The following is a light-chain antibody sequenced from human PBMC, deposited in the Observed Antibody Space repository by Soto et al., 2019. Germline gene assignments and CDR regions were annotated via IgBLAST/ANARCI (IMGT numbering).Light chain of an antibody. V-gene: IGLV1-40*01. Sequence: QSVLTQPPSVSGAPGQRVTISCTGSGSNIGAGYDVHWYQQLPGTAPKVLIYGNINRPSGVPDRFSGSKSGTSASLAITGLQAQDEADYFFQSYDTSLSGTVVFGGGTKLTVL. CDR3: QSYDTSLSGTVV. CDR2: GNI. CDR1: GSNIGAGYD. J-gene: IGLJ2*01.